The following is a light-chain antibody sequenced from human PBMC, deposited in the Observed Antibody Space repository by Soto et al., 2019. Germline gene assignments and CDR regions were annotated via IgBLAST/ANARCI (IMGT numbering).Light chain of an antibody. CDR1: SSDVGGYNY. J-gene: IGLJ2*01. Sequence: QSALTQPASVSGSPGQSITISCTGTSSDVGGYNYVSWYQQHPGKAPKLMIYEVSNRPSGVSNRFSGSKSGNTASLTISGLQAEDEADYYCSSYTSSIQFGGGTKVTVL. CDR2: EVS. CDR3: SSYTSSIQ. V-gene: IGLV2-14*01.